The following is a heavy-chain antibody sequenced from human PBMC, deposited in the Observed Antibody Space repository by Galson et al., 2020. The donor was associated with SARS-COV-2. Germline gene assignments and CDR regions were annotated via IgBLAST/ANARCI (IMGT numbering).Heavy chain of an antibody. J-gene: IGHJ5*02. CDR2: IYYSGTT. CDR1: RGSISSGDNY. Sequence: SETLCLTCAVSRGSISSGDNYWTWIRQHPGKGLEWIGFIYYSGTTHYNPSFKSRVSISVDTHKNQFSLRLYSVTAADTAVYYCAALGLEGYNTDNWFDPWGPGTLVTVSS. D-gene: IGHD1-1*01. V-gene: IGHV4-31*11. CDR3: AALGLEGYNTDNWFDP.